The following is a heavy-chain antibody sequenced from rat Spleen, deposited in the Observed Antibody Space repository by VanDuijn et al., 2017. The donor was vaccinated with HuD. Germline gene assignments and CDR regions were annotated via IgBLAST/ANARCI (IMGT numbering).Heavy chain of an antibody. V-gene: IGHV5-20*01. Sequence: EVQLVESDGGLVQPGRSLKLSCAASGFTFSDYYMAWVRQAPTKGLEWVATISYDGSSTYYRDSVKGRFTISRDNAKSTLYLQMDSLRSEDTATYYCTTTRGYTTDYYYDWFAYWGQGTLVTVSS. CDR1: GFTFSDYY. D-gene: IGHD1-6*01. J-gene: IGHJ3*01. CDR2: ISYDGSST. CDR3: TTTRGYTTDYYYDWFAY.